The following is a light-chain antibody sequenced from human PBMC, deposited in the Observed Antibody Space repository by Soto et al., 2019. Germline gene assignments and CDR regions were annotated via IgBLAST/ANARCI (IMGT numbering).Light chain of an antibody. CDR3: QKYNSAPPMYT. CDR1: QGISNY. V-gene: IGKV1-27*01. CDR2: AAS. Sequence: DIQMTQSPSSLSASVGDRVTITCRASQGISNYLAWYQQKPGKVPKLLIYAASTSQSGVPSRFSGSGSGTDFALTISSLQPEDVATYYCQKYNSAPPMYTFGQGTKVDIK. J-gene: IGKJ2*01.